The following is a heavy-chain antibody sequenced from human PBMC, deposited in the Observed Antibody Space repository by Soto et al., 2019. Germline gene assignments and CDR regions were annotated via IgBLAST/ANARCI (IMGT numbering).Heavy chain of an antibody. Sequence: SETLSLTCTVSGGSISSYYWSWIRQPAGKGLEWIGRIYTSGSTNYNPSLKSRVTMSVDTSKNQFSLKLSSVTAADTAVYYCARALRVVPAPHAPYYYYGMDVWGQGTTVTVSS. CDR3: ARALRVVPAPHAPYYYYGMDV. V-gene: IGHV4-4*07. CDR1: GGSISSYY. D-gene: IGHD2-2*01. CDR2: IYTSGST. J-gene: IGHJ6*02.